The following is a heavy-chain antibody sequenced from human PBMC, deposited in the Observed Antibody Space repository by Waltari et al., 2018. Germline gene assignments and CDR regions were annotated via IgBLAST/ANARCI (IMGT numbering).Heavy chain of an antibody. J-gene: IGHJ5*02. CDR2: IHPNSGGT. V-gene: IGHV1-2*02. D-gene: IGHD3-3*01. CDR3: ARWVKDAPGFWSGHSNWFDP. CDR1: GYTVTGYY. Sequence: QVQLVQSGAEVKKPGASVKVTCKASGYTVTGYYMHWVRQAPGHGLEWMGWIHPNSGGTNYAQKFPGRGTMTRYTSLSTAYMELSRLRSDDTAVYYCARWVKDAPGFWSGHSNWFDPWGQGTLVTFSS.